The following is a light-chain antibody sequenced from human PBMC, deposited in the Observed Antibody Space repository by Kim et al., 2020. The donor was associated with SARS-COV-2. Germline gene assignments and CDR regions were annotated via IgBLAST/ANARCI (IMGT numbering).Light chain of an antibody. CDR1: QSISNY. CDR2: AAS. J-gene: IGKJ2*01. CDR3: QQSFGTPYT. V-gene: IGKV1-39*01. Sequence: DIQMTQSPSPMSASVGDRVTITCRASQSISNYLNWYQQKPGKAPKLLISAASILQSGVPSRFSGSGSGTDFTLTISSLQSEDFATYYCQQSFGTPYTFGQGTKLEI.